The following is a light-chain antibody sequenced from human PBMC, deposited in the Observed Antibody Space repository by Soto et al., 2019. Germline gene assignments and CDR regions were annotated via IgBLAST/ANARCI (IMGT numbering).Light chain of an antibody. Sequence: DIQMTQSPSSLSASVGDRVTITCRASQSISNHLNWYQQKPGKAPKLLIYYASSLESGVPSRFSGSGSGTDFTLTISSLQPEDFATYYCQQSYSSLLFTFGPGTKVDIK. J-gene: IGKJ3*01. CDR1: QSISNH. V-gene: IGKV1-39*01. CDR2: YAS. CDR3: QQSYSSLLFT.